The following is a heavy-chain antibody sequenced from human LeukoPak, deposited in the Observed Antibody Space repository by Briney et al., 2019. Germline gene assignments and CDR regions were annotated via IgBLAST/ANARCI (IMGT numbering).Heavy chain of an antibody. Sequence: PSETLSLTCTVFGGSISSYYWSWIRQPPGKGLEWTGYIYYSGSTNYNPSLKSRVTMSVDTSKNQLSLKLSSVTAADTAVYYCATMVQGIYTYFGSWGQGNLVAVSS. CDR3: ATMVQGIYTYFGS. V-gene: IGHV4-59*01. CDR2: IYYSGST. CDR1: GGSISSYY. J-gene: IGHJ4*02. D-gene: IGHD3-10*01.